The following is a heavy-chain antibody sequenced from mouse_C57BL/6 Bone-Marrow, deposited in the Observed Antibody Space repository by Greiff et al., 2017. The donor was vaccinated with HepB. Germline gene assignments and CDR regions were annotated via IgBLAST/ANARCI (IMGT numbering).Heavy chain of an antibody. CDR3: TSYYYGSSYDAMDY. J-gene: IGHJ4*01. CDR2: IDPENGDT. V-gene: IGHV14-4*01. CDR1: GFNIKDDY. D-gene: IGHD1-1*01. Sequence: EVKVVESGAELVRPGASVKLSCTASGFNIKDDYMHWVKQRPEQGLEWIGWIDPENGDTEYASKFQSKATITADTSSNTAYLQLSSLTSEDTAVYYCTSYYYGSSYDAMDYWGQGTSVTVSS.